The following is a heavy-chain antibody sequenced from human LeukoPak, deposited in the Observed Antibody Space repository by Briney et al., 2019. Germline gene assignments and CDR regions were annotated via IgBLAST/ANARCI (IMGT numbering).Heavy chain of an antibody. D-gene: IGHD3-9*01. J-gene: IGHJ3*02. CDR2: INYSGGT. CDR1: GGSISSYY. CDR3: ARAVIRYFDWSSGGLDAFDI. V-gene: IGHV4-59*01. Sequence: SETLSLTCTVSGGSISSYYWSWIRQPPGKGLEWMGYINYSGGTNYSPSLKSRVTISVDTSKNQFSLKLSSVPAADTAVYYCARAVIRYFDWSSGGLDAFDIWGQGTMVTVSS.